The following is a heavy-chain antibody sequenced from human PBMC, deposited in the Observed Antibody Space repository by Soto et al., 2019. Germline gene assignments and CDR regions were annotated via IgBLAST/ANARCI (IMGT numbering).Heavy chain of an antibody. CDR3: ARDESAGSSTSN. V-gene: IGHV3-30*03. CDR2: ISYDGSNK. D-gene: IGHD2-2*01. CDR1: GFTFSLYG. Sequence: GGSLRLSCAASGFTFSLYGMYWVRQAPGKGLEWVAVISYDGSNKYYADSVKGRFTISRDKSKNTLYLQMNSLRVEDTALYFCARDESAGSSTSNWGQGTLVTVSS. J-gene: IGHJ4*02.